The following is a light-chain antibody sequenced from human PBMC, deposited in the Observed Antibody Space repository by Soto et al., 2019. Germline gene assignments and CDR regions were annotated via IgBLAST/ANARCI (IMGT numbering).Light chain of an antibody. V-gene: IGKV1-39*01. J-gene: IGKJ2*01. CDR1: QSIGHF. Sequence: DIQVTQSPSSLSTSIGDKVTITCRASQSIGHFLNWYQQKPGEAPNLIIYPTSTLRSGVPSRFTSSGSGTDFTLTITNLQPQDFVDYFCQQDYDIPHTFGQGTSLEI. CDR2: PTS. CDR3: QQDYDIPHT.